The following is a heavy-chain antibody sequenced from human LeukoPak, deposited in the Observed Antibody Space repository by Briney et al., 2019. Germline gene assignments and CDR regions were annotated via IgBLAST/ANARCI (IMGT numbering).Heavy chain of an antibody. CDR1: GGSFSGYY. CDR2: INHSGST. J-gene: IGHJ4*02. V-gene: IGHV4-34*01. D-gene: IGHD5-18*01. Sequence: PSETLSLTCAVYGGSFSGYYWSWIRQPPGKGLEWIGEINHSGSTNYNPSLKSRVTISADTSKNQFSLKLSSVTAADTAVYYCAVVDTAMAKGFDYWGQGTLVTVSS. CDR3: AVVDTAMAKGFDY.